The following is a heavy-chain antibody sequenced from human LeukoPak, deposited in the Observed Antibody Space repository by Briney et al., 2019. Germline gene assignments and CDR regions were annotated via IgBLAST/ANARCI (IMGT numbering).Heavy chain of an antibody. J-gene: IGHJ4*02. CDR2: IYYSWST. CDR1: GCSISSYY. Sequence: PSETLSLTCTVSGCSISSYYLSWIRQPPGKGLEWIGYIYYSWSTNYNPSLKSRVTISVDTSKNQCSLKLSSVTAADTVVYYCARHEDVGYCSGGSCPYDYWGQGTLVTVSS. D-gene: IGHD2-15*01. V-gene: IGHV4-59*08. CDR3: ARHEDVGYCSGGSCPYDY.